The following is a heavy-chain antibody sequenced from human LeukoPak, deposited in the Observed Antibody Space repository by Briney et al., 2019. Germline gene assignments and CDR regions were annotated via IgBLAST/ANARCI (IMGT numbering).Heavy chain of an antibody. Sequence: ASVKVSCKASGYTFTGYYMHWVRQAPGQGLEWMGWINPNSGGTNYAQMFQGRVTMTRDTSISTAYMELSRLRSDDTAVYYCARVINDILTGYQLDYWGQGTLVTVSS. V-gene: IGHV1-2*02. CDR1: GYTFTGYY. D-gene: IGHD3-9*01. J-gene: IGHJ4*02. CDR3: ARVINDILTGYQLDY. CDR2: INPNSGGT.